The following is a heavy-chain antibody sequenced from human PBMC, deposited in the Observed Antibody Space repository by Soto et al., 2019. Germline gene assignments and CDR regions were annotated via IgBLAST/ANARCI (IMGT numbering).Heavy chain of an antibody. CDR2: ISSSSSTI. J-gene: IGHJ6*02. CDR1: GFTFSSYS. Sequence: PGGSLRLSCAASGFTFSSYSMNWVRQAPGKGLEWVSYISSSSSTIYYADSVKGRFTISRDNAKNSLYLQMNSLRDEDTAVYYCARGGIRGYADYYYGMDVWGQGTTVTVSS. D-gene: IGHD3-10*01. V-gene: IGHV3-48*02. CDR3: ARGGIRGYADYYYGMDV.